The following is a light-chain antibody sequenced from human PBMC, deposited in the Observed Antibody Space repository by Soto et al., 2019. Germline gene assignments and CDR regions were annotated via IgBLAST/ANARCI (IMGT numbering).Light chain of an antibody. V-gene: IGKV1-5*01. CDR1: QSVSSW. CDR2: DAS. CDR3: QQYNTYSA. Sequence: DIQMTQSPSTLSASVGDRVTITCRASQSVSSWLAWYQQKPGKAPNLLIYDASTLESGVPSRFSGSGSGTEFTLTSSYLLPDDFATYYCQQYNTYSAFGQGTKVEIK. J-gene: IGKJ1*01.